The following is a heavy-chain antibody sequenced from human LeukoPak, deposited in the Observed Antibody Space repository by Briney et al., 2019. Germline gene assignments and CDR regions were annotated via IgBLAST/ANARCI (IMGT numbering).Heavy chain of an antibody. CDR3: ARGSSNCGGDCLDN. D-gene: IGHD2-21*02. V-gene: IGHV3-30*03. J-gene: IGHJ4*02. Sequence: GTSLRLSCAASGFTFTNYGMHWVRQAPGKGLEWVALITYDGYYKYYSDSVKGRFTISSDTSKNTLYLQMNSLRAEDTAVYYCARGSSNCGGDCLDNWGQGTLVTVSS. CDR2: ITYDGYYK. CDR1: GFTFTNYG.